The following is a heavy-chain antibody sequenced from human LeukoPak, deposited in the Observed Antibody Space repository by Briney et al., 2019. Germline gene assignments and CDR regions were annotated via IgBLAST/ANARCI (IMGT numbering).Heavy chain of an antibody. CDR2: ISYDGSNK. D-gene: IGHD2-2*01. Sequence: GGSLRLSWAASGFTFSSYGMHWVRQAPGKGLEWVAVISYDGSNKYYADSVKGRFTISRDNSKNTLYLQMNSLRAEDTAVYYCAKVGMPFDYWGQGTLVTVSS. J-gene: IGHJ4*02. CDR1: GFTFSSYG. V-gene: IGHV3-30*18. CDR3: AKVGMPFDY.